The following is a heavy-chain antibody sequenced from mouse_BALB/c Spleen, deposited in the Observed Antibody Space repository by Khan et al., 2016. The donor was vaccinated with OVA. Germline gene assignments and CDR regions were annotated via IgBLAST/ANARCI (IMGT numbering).Heavy chain of an antibody. CDR3: AKHQNLHPYCFDN. V-gene: IGHV2-6-5*01. J-gene: IGHJ2*01. CDR2: IWGGGIT. CDR1: GFSLTDYG. Sequence: QVQLKQSGPGLVAPSQSLSITCTVSGFSLTDYGVSWIRQPPGKGLEWLGVIWGGGITYYNSALKSRLSISKDNSKSHVFLKMNSLQTKYTSRNTWAKHQNLHPYCFDNGGQGTTLT.